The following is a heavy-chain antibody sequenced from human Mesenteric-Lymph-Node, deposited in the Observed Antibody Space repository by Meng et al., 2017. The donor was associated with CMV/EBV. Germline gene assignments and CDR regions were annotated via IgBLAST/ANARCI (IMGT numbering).Heavy chain of an antibody. J-gene: IGHJ4*02. CDR1: GGSISSSSYY. CDR3: TRRSIVTIPDANTYGSFDH. V-gene: IGHV4-39*01. CDR2: IYYSGST. D-gene: IGHD2/OR15-2a*01. Sequence: SETLSLTCTVSGGSISSSSYYWGWIRQPPGKGLEWIGSIYYSGSTYYNPSLKSRVTISVDTSKNQFSLKLSSVTAADTAIYYCTRRSIVTIPDANTYGSFDHWGQGNQVTVSS.